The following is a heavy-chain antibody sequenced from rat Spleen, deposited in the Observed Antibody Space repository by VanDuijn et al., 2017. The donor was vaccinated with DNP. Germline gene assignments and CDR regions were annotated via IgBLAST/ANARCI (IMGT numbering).Heavy chain of an antibody. V-gene: IGHV3-1*01. CDR1: GYSITSNY. D-gene: IGHD1-11*01. CDR2: ISYSGST. Sequence: EVQLQESGPGHVKPSQSLSLTCSVTGYSITSNYWGWIRKFPGNKMEWMGYISYSGSTGYNPSLKSRISITRDTSKNQFFLQLNSVTTEDTATYYCARGLNYGGYNYYWYFDFWGQGVMVTVSS. CDR3: ARGLNYGGYNYYWYFDF. J-gene: IGHJ1*01.